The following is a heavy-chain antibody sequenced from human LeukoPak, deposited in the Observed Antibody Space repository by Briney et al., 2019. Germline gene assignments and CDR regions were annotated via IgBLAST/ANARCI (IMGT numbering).Heavy chain of an antibody. D-gene: IGHD2-8*02. J-gene: IGHJ4*02. CDR3: ARDLLVPISPHGY. CDR1: GYSFTSCG. Sequence: PWASVKVSCKASGYSFTSCGISWVRQAPGQGLEWMGWMSAYNGNTKYAQKLQGRVTMTTDTSTSTAYLELRSLRSDDTAVYYCARDLLVPISPHGYWGQGTLVTVSS. V-gene: IGHV1-18*01. CDR2: MSAYNGNT.